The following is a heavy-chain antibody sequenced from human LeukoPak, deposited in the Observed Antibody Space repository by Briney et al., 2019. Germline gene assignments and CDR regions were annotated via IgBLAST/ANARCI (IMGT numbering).Heavy chain of an antibody. V-gene: IGHV3-48*03. CDR1: GFTFSSYE. D-gene: IGHD3-10*01. J-gene: IGHJ5*02. Sequence: GGSLRLSCAASGFTFSSYEMNWVRQAPGKGREWVSYISSSGSTIYYADSVKGRFTISRDNAKNSLYLQMNSLRAEDTAVYYCARDPSFGDNWFDPWGQGTLVTVSS. CDR3: ARDPSFGDNWFDP. CDR2: ISSSGSTI.